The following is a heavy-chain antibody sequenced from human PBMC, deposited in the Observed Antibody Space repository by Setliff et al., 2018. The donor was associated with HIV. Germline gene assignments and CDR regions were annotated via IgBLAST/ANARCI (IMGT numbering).Heavy chain of an antibody. Sequence: PSETLSLTCAVYGGSLSGYHWSWIRQSPGKGLEWIGEINHSGSTNYNPSLKSRVIISIDTSKKQFSLKLTSVTAADTATYYCAAPRGMSTILVYWGQGSLVTVSS. V-gene: IGHV4-34*01. D-gene: IGHD3-9*01. CDR3: AAPRGMSTILVY. CDR1: GGSLSGYH. J-gene: IGHJ4*02. CDR2: INHSGST.